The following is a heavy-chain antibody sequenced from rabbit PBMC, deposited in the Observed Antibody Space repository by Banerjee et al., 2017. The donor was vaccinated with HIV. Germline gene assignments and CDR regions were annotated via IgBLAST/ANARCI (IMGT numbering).Heavy chain of an antibody. J-gene: IGHJ4*01. V-gene: IGHV1S45*01. CDR2: IDVGSSDFT. D-gene: IGHD4-1*01. CDR1: GVSFSFNNY. CDR3: ARGDSGGWGDWNL. Sequence: QEKLVESGGGLVQPEGSLTLTCTASGVSFSFNNYMCWVRQAPGKGLEWIGCIDVGSSDFTYFAAWAKGRFTISKASSTSVTLQMTSLSASDTATYFCARGDSGGWGDWNLWGPGTLVTVS.